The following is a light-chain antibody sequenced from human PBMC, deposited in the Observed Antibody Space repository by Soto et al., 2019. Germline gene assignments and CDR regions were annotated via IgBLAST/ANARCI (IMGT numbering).Light chain of an antibody. J-gene: IGKJ1*01. CDR1: QSVSNN. CDR3: QQYDTWPQ. CDR2: GAS. Sequence: EIVMTQSPATLSVSPGERATLSCRASQSVSNNLAWYQQKPGQAPSLLIFGASTRATGIPARFSGSGSGTEFTLTISSLQSEDFAVYYCQQYDTWPQFGQGTKVEIK. V-gene: IGKV3-15*01.